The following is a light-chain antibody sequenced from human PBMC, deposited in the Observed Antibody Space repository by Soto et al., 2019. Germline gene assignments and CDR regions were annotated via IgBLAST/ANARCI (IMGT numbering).Light chain of an antibody. CDR2: DVS. Sequence: QSALTQPASVSGSPGQSITISCTGTSSDVGGYNYVSWYQQHPGKAPKLMIYDVSNRPSGVSNRLSGSKSGNTASLTISGLQAEDEADYYCSSYTSSRTLVFGTGTKVTVL. J-gene: IGLJ1*01. CDR3: SSYTSSRTLV. V-gene: IGLV2-14*01. CDR1: SSDVGGYNY.